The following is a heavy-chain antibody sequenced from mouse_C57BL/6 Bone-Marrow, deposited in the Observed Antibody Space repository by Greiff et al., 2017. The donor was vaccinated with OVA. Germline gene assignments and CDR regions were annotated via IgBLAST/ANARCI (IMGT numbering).Heavy chain of an antibody. D-gene: IGHD2-1*01. Sequence: EVKVVESGGDLVKPGGSLKLSCAASGFTFSSYGMSWVRQTPDKRLEWVATISSGGSYTYYPDSVKGRFTISRDNAKNTLYLQMSSLKSEDTAMYYCARHGIYPFAYWGQGTLVTVSA. CDR1: GFTFSSYG. J-gene: IGHJ3*01. CDR3: ARHGIYPFAY. V-gene: IGHV5-6*01. CDR2: ISSGGSYT.